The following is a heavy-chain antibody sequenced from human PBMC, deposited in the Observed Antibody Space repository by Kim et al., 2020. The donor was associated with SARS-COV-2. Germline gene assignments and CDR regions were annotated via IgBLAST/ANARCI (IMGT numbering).Heavy chain of an antibody. CDR2: VSSRGDET. Sequence: GGSLRLSCAVSGFTFTNHGMTWVRQAPGKGLEWVAGVSSRGDETFYADSVKGRFTISRDNSKNIVYLQMTNLGGEDTAIYYCGRNRFYFDDWGQGTLVTVSS. V-gene: IGHV3-23*01. CDR3: GRNRFYFDD. CDR1: GFTFTNHG. J-gene: IGHJ4*02.